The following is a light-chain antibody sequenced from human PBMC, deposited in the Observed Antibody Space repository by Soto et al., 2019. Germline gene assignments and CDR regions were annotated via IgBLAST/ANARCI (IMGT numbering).Light chain of an antibody. CDR2: HAS. Sequence: EIVMTQSPATLSLSPGESVTLSCRASQSAISNLAWYQQKPGQTPRLLIYHASTRATGIPDRLSGSGSGTGFTLTISRLEPEDFAVYYCQQYGSSGTFGQGTKVDIK. V-gene: IGKV3-20*01. CDR1: QSAISN. J-gene: IGKJ1*01. CDR3: QQYGSSGT.